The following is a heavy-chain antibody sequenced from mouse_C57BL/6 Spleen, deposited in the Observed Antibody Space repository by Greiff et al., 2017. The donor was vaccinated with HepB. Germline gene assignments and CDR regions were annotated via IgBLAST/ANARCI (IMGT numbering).Heavy chain of an antibody. CDR3: ARGELWDATFFFDY. J-gene: IGHJ2*01. D-gene: IGHD4-1*01. CDR2: IHPNSGST. Sequence: QVQLQQPGAELVKPGASVKLSCKASGYTFTSYWMHWVKQRPGQGLEWIGMIHPNSGSTNYNEKFKSKATLTVDKSSSTAYMQLSSLTSEDSAVYYSARGELWDATFFFDYWGQGTTLTVSS. CDR1: GYTFTSYW. V-gene: IGHV1-64*01.